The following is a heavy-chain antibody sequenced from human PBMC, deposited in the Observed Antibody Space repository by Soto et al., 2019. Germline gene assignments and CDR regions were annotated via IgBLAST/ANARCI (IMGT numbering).Heavy chain of an antibody. V-gene: IGHV1-69*08. Sequence: QVQLVQSGAEVKKPGSSVKVSCKASGGTFSSYTISWVRQAPGQGLEWMGRIIPILGIANYAQKFQGRVTITADKSTSTAYMELSSLRSEDTAVYYCARDPLSGYAPDWGQGTLVTVSS. CDR2: IIPILGIA. J-gene: IGHJ4*02. CDR3: ARDPLSGYAPD. D-gene: IGHD5-12*01. CDR1: GGTFSSYT.